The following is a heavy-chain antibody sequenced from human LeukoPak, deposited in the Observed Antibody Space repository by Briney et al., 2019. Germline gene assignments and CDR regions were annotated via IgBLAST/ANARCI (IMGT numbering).Heavy chain of an antibody. Sequence: PGGSLRLSCAASGFTFSSYSMNWVRQAPGKGLEWVSSISSSSSYIYYADSVKGRFTISRDNARTSLSLQMNSLRAGDTAVYYCARVITDSSSWYGSDYWGQGTLVTVSS. CDR1: GFTFSSYS. D-gene: IGHD6-13*01. CDR2: ISSSSSYI. V-gene: IGHV3-21*01. J-gene: IGHJ4*02. CDR3: ARVITDSSSWYGSDY.